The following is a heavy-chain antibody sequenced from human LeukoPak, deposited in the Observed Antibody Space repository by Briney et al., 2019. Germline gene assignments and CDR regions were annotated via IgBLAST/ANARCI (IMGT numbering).Heavy chain of an antibody. D-gene: IGHD6-13*01. J-gene: IGHJ4*02. Sequence: GGSLRLSCAASGFTFSDYYMSWIRQAPGKGLEWVSYISSSGSTIYYADSVKGRFTISRDNAKNSLYLQMNSLRAEDAAVYYCARDARQQLVERFDYWGQGTLVTVSS. CDR3: ARDARQQLVERFDY. CDR1: GFTFSDYY. CDR2: ISSSGSTI. V-gene: IGHV3-11*01.